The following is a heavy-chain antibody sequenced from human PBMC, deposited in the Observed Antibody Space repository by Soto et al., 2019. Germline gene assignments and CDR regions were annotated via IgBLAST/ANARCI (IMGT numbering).Heavy chain of an antibody. CDR3: ARETNGGSFDI. CDR2: IWYDGTNE. CDR1: GFIFSTYG. V-gene: IGHV3-33*01. J-gene: IGHJ3*02. D-gene: IGHD2-8*01. Sequence: QVQLVESGGGVVQSGRSLRLSCEASGFIFSTYGMHWVRQAPGKGLEWVALIWYDGTNEHYADSVKGRFTISKDNSKNTLQLEMSGLRVEDTAVYYCARETNGGSFDIWGQGTMVTVSS.